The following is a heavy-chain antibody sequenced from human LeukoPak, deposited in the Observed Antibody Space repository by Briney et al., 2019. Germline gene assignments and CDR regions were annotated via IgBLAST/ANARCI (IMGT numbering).Heavy chain of an antibody. CDR2: IYTSWST. D-gene: IGHD6-19*01. J-gene: IGHJ6*02. Sequence: SETLSLTCTVSGGSISSYYWSWIRQPAGKGLEWIGRIYTSWSTNYNPSLKSRVPMSVDTSKNQYSLKLSSVTAADTAVYYCARESSSKWSGWYGHYYYGMDVWGQGTTATVSS. CDR1: GGSISSYY. CDR3: ARESSSKWSGWYGHYYYGMDV. V-gene: IGHV4-4*07.